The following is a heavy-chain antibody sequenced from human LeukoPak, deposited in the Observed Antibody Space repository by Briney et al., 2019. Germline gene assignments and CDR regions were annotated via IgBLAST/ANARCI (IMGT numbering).Heavy chain of an antibody. J-gene: IGHJ4*02. CDR3: ARDWGGEGEYYFDY. V-gene: IGHV3-48*03. Sequence: SGGSLRLSCAASGFTFSSYEMNWVRQAPGKGLEWVSYISSSGSTIYYADSVKGRFTISRDNSYKTLYLQMNSLRAEDTAVYYCARDWGGEGEYYFDYWGQGTLVTVSS. CDR2: ISSSGSTI. CDR1: GFTFSSYE. D-gene: IGHD3-10*01.